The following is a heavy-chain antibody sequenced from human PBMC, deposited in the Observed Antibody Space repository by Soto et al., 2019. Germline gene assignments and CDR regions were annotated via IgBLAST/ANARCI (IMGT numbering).Heavy chain of an antibody. V-gene: IGHV5-51*01. CDR2: IYPGDSDT. J-gene: IGHJ4*02. Sequence: GESLKISCKGSGYSFTSYWIGWVRQMPGKGLEWMGIIYPGDSDTRYSPSFQGQVTISADKSIRTAYLQWSSLKASDTAMYYCARLADGYDSSGYYWYYWGQGTLVTVSS. D-gene: IGHD3-22*01. CDR3: ARLADGYDSSGYYWYY. CDR1: GYSFTSYW.